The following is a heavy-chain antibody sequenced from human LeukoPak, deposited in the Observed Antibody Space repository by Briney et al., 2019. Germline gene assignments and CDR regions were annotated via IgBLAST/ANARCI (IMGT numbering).Heavy chain of an antibody. J-gene: IGHJ6*02. CDR2: IYSGGST. CDR1: GFTVSSNY. CDR3: ASSVVVPAAMLSYYYYGMDV. Sequence: PGGSLRLSCAASGFTVSSNYMSWVRQAPGKGLEWVSVIYSGGSTYYADSVKGRFTISRDNSKNTLYLQMNSLRAEDTAVYYCASSVVVPAAMLSYYYYGMDVWGQGTTVTVSS. V-gene: IGHV3-66*01. D-gene: IGHD2-2*01.